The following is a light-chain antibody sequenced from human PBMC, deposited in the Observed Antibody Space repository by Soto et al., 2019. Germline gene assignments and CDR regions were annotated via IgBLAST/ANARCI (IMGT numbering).Light chain of an antibody. Sequence: DIQMTQSPSSLSASVGDRVTITCRASQSISSYLNWYQQKPGKAPMLLIYTASSLQSGVPSRFSGSGSGTDFTLTISSLQPEDFATYYCQQSSSTPPTFGQGTKLEIK. CDR3: QQSSSTPPT. CDR2: TAS. V-gene: IGKV1-39*01. CDR1: QSISSY. J-gene: IGKJ2*01.